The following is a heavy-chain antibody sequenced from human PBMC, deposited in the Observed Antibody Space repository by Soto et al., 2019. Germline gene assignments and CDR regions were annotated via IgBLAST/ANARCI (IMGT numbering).Heavy chain of an antibody. CDR2: FDPEDGET. J-gene: IGHJ3*02. Sequence: ASVKVSCKASGYTFTSYYMHWVRQAPGKGLEWMGGFDPEDGETIYAQKFQGRVTMTEDTSTDTAYMELSSLRSEDTAVYYCASPIVLVPAAMGQGLAFDIWGQGTMVTVSS. D-gene: IGHD2-2*01. CDR3: ASPIVLVPAAMGQGLAFDI. V-gene: IGHV1-24*01. CDR1: GYTFTSYY.